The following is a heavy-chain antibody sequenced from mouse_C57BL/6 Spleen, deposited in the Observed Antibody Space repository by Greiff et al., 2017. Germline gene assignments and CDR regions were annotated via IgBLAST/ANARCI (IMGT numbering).Heavy chain of an antibody. V-gene: IGHV2-5*01. CDR2: IWRGGST. Sequence: VQLQQSGPGLVQPSQSLSITCTVSGFSLTSYGVNWVRQSPGKGLEWLGVIWRGGSTDYNADFMSRLSITKDNSKSQVFFKMNSLQADDTAIYYCAKGQELGRGYYFDYWGQGTTLTVSS. CDR1: GFSLTSYG. J-gene: IGHJ2*01. CDR3: AKGQELGRGYYFDY. D-gene: IGHD4-1*01.